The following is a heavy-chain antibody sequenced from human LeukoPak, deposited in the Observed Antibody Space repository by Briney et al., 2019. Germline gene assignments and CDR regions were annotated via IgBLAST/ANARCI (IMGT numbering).Heavy chain of an antibody. CDR1: GYSFTGHY. CDR3: ARGYGGNSDVDY. V-gene: IGHV1-2*02. D-gene: IGHD4-23*01. J-gene: IGHJ4*02. Sequence: GASVKVSCKASGYSFTGHYMHWVRQAPGQGLEWMGWINPKSGGTNYAQKFQGRVTMTRDTSISTAYMELSRLRSDDTAVYYCARGYGGNSDVDYWGQGTLVTVSS. CDR2: INPKSGGT.